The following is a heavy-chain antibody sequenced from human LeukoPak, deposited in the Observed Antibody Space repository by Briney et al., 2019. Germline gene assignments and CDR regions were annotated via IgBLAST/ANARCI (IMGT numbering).Heavy chain of an antibody. CDR3: AKFAPTVMANALHI. J-gene: IGHJ3*02. CDR1: GFTFSSYG. CDR2: ISGSGGTT. V-gene: IGHV3-23*01. D-gene: IGHD5-18*01. Sequence: GGSLRLSCAASGFTFSSYGMSWVRQAPGKGLEWVSSISGSGGTTYYADSVKGRFTISRDNSKNTLYLQMNSLRADDTAVYSCAKFAPTVMANALHIWGQGTMVTVS.